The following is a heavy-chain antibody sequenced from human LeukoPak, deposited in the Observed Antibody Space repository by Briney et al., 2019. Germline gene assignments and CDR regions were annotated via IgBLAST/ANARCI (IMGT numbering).Heavy chain of an antibody. CDR1: GFTFSSYW. D-gene: IGHD3-3*01. J-gene: IGHJ4*02. CDR3: AKSYDFWSGYYAGSGFYYFDY. Sequence: GGSLRLSCAASGFTFSSYWMSWVRQAPGKGLEWVANIKQDGSEKYYVDSVKGRFTISRDNAKNSLYLQMNSLRAEDTAVYYCAKSYDFWSGYYAGSGFYYFDYWGQGTLVTVSS. CDR2: IKQDGSEK. V-gene: IGHV3-7*01.